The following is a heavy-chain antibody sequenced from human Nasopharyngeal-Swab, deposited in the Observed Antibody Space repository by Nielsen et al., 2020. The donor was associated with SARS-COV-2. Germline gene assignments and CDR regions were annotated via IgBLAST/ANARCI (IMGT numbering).Heavy chain of an antibody. D-gene: IGHD3-3*01. CDR2: ISAYNGNT. V-gene: IGHV1-18*01. CDR3: ARENSPPTYYDFWSGYSPNYFDY. J-gene: IGHJ4*02. CDR1: GDTITSYG. Sequence: ASVKVSCKASGDTITSYGSSWVRQAPGQGLEWMGWISAYNGNTNYAQKLQGRVTMTTDTSTSTAYMELRSLRSDDTAVYYCARENSPPTYYDFWSGYSPNYFDYWGQGTLVTVSS.